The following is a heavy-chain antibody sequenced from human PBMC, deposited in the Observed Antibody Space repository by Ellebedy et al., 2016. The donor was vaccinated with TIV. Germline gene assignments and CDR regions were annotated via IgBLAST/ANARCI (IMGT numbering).Heavy chain of an antibody. CDR3: ARSIAAAETGFDY. CDR1: GFTFGDYY. V-gene: IGHV3-11*01. D-gene: IGHD6-13*01. J-gene: IGHJ4*02. CDR2: ISGSSTYI. Sequence: GESLKISCAASGFTFGDYYMSWIRQAPGKGLEWVSYISGSSTYIYSADALKGRFTISRDNAKNSLYLQMNSLRAEDTAVYYCARSIAAAETGFDYWGRGTLVTVSS.